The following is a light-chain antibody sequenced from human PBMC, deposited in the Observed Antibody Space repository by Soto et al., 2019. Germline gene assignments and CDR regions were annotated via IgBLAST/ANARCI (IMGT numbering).Light chain of an antibody. CDR1: STDFVGYNR. Sequence: QSALTQPPSVSGSPGQSVTTSCTGTSTDFVGYNRVSWYQQPPGTAPKLMIYEVSKRPSGVPDRFSGSKSGNTASLTISGLQAADEAEYFCFSFTTTSTHVLGTGTKVTVL. CDR3: FSFTTTSTHV. V-gene: IGLV2-18*02. CDR2: EVS. J-gene: IGLJ1*01.